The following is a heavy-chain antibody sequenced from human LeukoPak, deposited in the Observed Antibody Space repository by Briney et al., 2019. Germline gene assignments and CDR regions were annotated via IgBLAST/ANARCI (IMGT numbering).Heavy chain of an antibody. J-gene: IGHJ3*02. Sequence: GGSLRLSCAASGFTFSSYGMHWVRQAPGKGLEWVAVISYDGSNKYYADSVKGRFTISRDNSKNTLYLQMNSLRAEDTAVYYCARRYDSSGYEAFDIWGQGTMVTVSS. CDR2: ISYDGSNK. V-gene: IGHV3-30*03. D-gene: IGHD3-22*01. CDR1: GFTFSSYG. CDR3: ARRYDSSGYEAFDI.